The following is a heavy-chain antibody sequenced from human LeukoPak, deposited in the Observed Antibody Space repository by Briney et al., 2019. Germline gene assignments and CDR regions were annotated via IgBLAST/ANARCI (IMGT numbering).Heavy chain of an antibody. CDR1: GFTFSSYA. CDR2: ISYDGRNK. D-gene: IGHD7-27*01. J-gene: IGHJ4*02. V-gene: IGHV3-30*04. Sequence: AGGSLRLSCAAPGFTFSSYAMHRVRHAPGKGLEWVALISYDGRNKYYADSVKGRFTISRDNSKNTLYLQMNSLRAEDTAVYYCARSPGPFDYWGQGTLGTVSS. CDR3: ARSPGPFDY.